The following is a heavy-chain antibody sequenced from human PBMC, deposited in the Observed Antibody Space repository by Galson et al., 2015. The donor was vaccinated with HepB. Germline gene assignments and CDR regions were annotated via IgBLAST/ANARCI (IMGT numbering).Heavy chain of an antibody. CDR1: GYTFSTYD. Sequence: SVKVSCKASGYTFSTYDINWVRQAPGQGPEWMGWMNPNRGNTGYAQNFRGRATMTRDTSINTAYLELTSLTSNDTAVYYCTRAADSDFWSGFRFWGQGTLVIVSS. J-gene: IGHJ4*02. CDR3: TRAADSDFWSGFRF. V-gene: IGHV1-8*01. D-gene: IGHD3-3*01. CDR2: MNPNRGNT.